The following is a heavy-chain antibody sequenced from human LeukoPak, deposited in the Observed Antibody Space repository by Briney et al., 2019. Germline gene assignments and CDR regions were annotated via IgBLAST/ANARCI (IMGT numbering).Heavy chain of an antibody. V-gene: IGHV4-34*01. J-gene: IGHJ6*03. Sequence: SETLSLTCAVYGVSFSGYYWSWLRQPPGKGLEWVGEINHSGSTNYNPSLKSRVTISVDTSKNQFSLKLSSVTAADTAVYYCARQAQRYGSGGNMGYYYYYMDVWGKGTTVTISS. CDR1: GVSFSGYY. CDR2: INHSGST. CDR3: ARQAQRYGSGGNMGYYYYYMDV. D-gene: IGHD3-10*01.